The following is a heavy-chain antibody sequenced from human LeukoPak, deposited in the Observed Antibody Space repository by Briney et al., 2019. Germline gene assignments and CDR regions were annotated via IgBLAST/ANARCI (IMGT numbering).Heavy chain of an antibody. Sequence: SETLSLTCAVYGGSFSGYYGSWIRQPPGKGLEWIGEINHSGSTNYNPSLKSRVTISVDTSKNQFSLKLSSATAADTAMYYCARGQQYCASYYRHFDYWGQGTLVTVSS. D-gene: IGHD1-26*01. CDR1: GGSFSGYY. V-gene: IGHV4-34*01. J-gene: IGHJ4*02. CDR2: INHSGST. CDR3: ARGQQYCASYYRHFDY.